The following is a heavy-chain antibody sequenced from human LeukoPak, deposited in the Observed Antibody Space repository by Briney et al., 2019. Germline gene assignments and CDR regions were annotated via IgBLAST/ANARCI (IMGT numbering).Heavy chain of an antibody. CDR3: ATWQNGDN. CDR2: TSRSGGST. Sequence: SGGSLRLSCAASGFTFSSYAMSWVRQAPGKGLEWVSATSRSGGSTYYADSVKGRFTISRDNSKNTLYLQMNSLRAEDTAVYYCATWQNGDNWGQGTLVTVSS. J-gene: IGHJ4*02. D-gene: IGHD2-8*01. CDR1: GFTFSSYA. V-gene: IGHV3-23*01.